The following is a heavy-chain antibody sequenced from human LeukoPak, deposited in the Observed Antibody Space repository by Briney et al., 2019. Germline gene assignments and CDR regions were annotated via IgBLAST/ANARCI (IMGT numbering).Heavy chain of an antibody. Sequence: KPSETLSLTCTFSGGSISSSSYYWGWIRQPPGKGLEWIGSIYYSGSTYYNPSLKSRVTISVDTSKNQFSLKLSSVTAADTAVYYCARASDSTPGRFDPWGQGTLVTVSS. CDR3: ARASDSTPGRFDP. CDR1: GGSISSSSYY. D-gene: IGHD2-2*01. CDR2: IYYSGST. V-gene: IGHV4-39*07. J-gene: IGHJ5*02.